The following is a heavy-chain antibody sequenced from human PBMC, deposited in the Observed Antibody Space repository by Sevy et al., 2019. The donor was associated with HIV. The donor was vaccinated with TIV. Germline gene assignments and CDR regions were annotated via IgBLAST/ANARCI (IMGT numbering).Heavy chain of an antibody. Sequence: GGSLRLSCAGSGFSFKNVWMTWVRQTPGKGLEWVGHAKRKSDGGSIDYGSPVNARFTISSNDSNDMLYLQMSSLKTEDTGVYYCATVLGAGAAGAFEIWGQGTMVTVSS. CDR1: GFSFKNVW. CDR2: AKRKSDGGSI. D-gene: IGHD1-26*01. J-gene: IGHJ3*02. CDR3: ATVLGAGAAGAFEI. V-gene: IGHV3-15*01.